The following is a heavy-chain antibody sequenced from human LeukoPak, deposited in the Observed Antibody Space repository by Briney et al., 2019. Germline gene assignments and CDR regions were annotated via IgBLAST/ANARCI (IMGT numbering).Heavy chain of an antibody. D-gene: IGHD3-22*01. J-gene: IGHJ4*02. CDR3: ARTYFYDSSGPYY. CDR2: LYYSGST. Sequence: SETLSLTCSVSGGSISSSSYYWGWIRQPPGKGLEWIGSLYYSGSTLYNPSLKTRVTISVDTSKNQIALKQSSVTVADTAVYYCARTYFYDSSGPYYWGQGTLVTVSS. V-gene: IGHV4-39*06. CDR1: GGSISSSSYY.